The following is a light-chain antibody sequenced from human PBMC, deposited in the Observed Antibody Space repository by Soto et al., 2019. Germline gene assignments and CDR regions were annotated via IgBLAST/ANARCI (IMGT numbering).Light chain of an antibody. CDR1: QSIGSN. CDR3: QQYNNWPRT. CDR2: GAS. Sequence: EIVMTQSPATLSVSPGERATLSCRASQSIGSNLAWYQQKPGQGPRLLIYGASTRATGIPAWFSGSGSGTEFTLTISSLQSEDFAVYYCQQYNNWPRTFGQGIKLDIK. V-gene: IGKV3-15*01. J-gene: IGKJ2*01.